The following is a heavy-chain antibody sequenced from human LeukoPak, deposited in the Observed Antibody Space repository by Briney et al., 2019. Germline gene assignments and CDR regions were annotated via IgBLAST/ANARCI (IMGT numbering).Heavy chain of an antibody. CDR3: AKDVVVVVAATPLDY. V-gene: IGHV3-23*01. Sequence: PGGSLRLSCAASGFTFSNYAMSWVRQAQGKGLEWVSAISGSGDNTYYADSVKGRFALSRDNSKNTLYLQMNSLRAEDTAVYYCAKDVVVVVAATPLDYWGQGTLVTVSS. J-gene: IGHJ4*02. CDR1: GFTFSNYA. D-gene: IGHD2-15*01. CDR2: ISGSGDNT.